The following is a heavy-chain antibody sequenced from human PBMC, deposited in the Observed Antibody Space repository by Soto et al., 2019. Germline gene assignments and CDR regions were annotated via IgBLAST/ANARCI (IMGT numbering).Heavy chain of an antibody. J-gene: IGHJ4*02. CDR1: GYSFNRYY. D-gene: IGHD4-17*01. CDR3: ARLSRATVATPAAFDY. Sequence: PGESLKISCKGSGYSFNRYYIAWVRQMPGKGLEWMGIVHPGDSGTRYSPSFQGQVTMSADRSISTAYLQWSSLKASDTAIYYCARLSRATVATPAAFDYWGQGTLVTVSS. V-gene: IGHV5-51*01. CDR2: VHPGDSGT.